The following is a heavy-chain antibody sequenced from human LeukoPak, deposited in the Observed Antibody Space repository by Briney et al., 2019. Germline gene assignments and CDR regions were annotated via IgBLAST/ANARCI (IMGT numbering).Heavy chain of an antibody. D-gene: IGHD3-10*01. CDR2: ISSSSSYI. J-gene: IGHJ4*02. CDR3: ARDKTRPGSSSEFDY. Sequence: GGSLRLSCAASGFTFSSYSMNWVRQAPGKGLEWVSSISSSSSYIYYADSVKGRFTISRGNAKNSLYLQMNSLRAEDTAVYYCARDKTRPGSSSEFDYWGQGTLVTVSS. V-gene: IGHV3-21*01. CDR1: GFTFSSYS.